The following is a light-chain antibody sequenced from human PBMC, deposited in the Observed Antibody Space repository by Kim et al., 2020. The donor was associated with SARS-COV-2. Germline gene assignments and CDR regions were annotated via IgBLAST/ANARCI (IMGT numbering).Light chain of an antibody. CDR2: EGS. J-gene: IGLJ3*02. Sequence: GQSITISCTGTSSDVGSYNLVSWYQQYPGKAPKLMIYEGSKRPSGVSNRFSGSKSGNTASLTISGLQAEDEADYYCCSYAGSSTWVFGGGTKLTVL. CDR1: SSDVGSYNL. V-gene: IGLV2-23*01. CDR3: CSYAGSSTWV.